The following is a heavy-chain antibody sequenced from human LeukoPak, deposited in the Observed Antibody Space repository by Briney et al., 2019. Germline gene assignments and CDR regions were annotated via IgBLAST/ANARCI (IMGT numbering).Heavy chain of an antibody. V-gene: IGHV3-74*01. J-gene: IGHJ4*02. Sequence: GGSLRLSCAASGFSFSSYWMHWVRQAPGKGLVWVSRINTDGTNTVYADFVKGRFTISRDNAENTLYMQMNSLRGEDTAVYYCARMGSSGTGFDYWGQGTLVTVSA. CDR2: INTDGTNT. D-gene: IGHD3-10*01. CDR3: ARMGSSGTGFDY. CDR1: GFSFSSYW.